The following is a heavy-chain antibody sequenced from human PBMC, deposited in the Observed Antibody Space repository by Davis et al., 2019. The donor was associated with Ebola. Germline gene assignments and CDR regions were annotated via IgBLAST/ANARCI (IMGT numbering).Heavy chain of an antibody. CDR1: GFTFTGYW. Sequence: GGSLRLSCVASGFTFTGYWLSWLRQAPGKGLEWVANIAPDSTEKYYLDSVKGRFTISGDNAKTSLYLQMNTLRAEDTAVYYCARDWGIEERVFDSWGQGTLVTVSS. J-gene: IGHJ4*02. CDR3: ARDWGIEERVFDS. V-gene: IGHV3-7*03. D-gene: IGHD7-27*01. CDR2: IAPDSTEK.